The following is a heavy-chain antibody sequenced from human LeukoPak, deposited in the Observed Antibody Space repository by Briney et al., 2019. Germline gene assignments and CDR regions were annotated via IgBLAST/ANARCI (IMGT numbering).Heavy chain of an antibody. D-gene: IGHD6-13*01. CDR1: GFTFSNYW. V-gene: IGHV3-74*01. CDR2: IDANAKTT. CDR3: ARGIATGVDFFDP. J-gene: IGHJ5*02. Sequence: PGGSLGLSCAASGFTFSNYWLHWVRQAPGKGLVWVSRIDANAKTTSYADSVKGRFTTSRDNAKNSLYLQMNSLRAEDTAVYYCARGIATGVDFFDPWGQGTLVTVSS.